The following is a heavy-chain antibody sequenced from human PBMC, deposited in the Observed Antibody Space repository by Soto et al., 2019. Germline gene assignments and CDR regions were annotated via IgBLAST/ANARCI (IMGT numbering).Heavy chain of an antibody. CDR1: GGSLSGYY. CDR3: ARGQEGVVATH. Sequence: QVQLQQWGAGLLKPSENLSLNCAVTGGSLSGYYWSWILQPPGKGLEWIGEVKDGGHTNYSPSLRGRVTISSDTSNNQFSLRLNSVTAADTGVYYCARGQEGVVATHWDQGSLVTVSS. V-gene: IGHV4-34*01. J-gene: IGHJ4*02. D-gene: IGHD5-12*01. CDR2: VKDGGHT.